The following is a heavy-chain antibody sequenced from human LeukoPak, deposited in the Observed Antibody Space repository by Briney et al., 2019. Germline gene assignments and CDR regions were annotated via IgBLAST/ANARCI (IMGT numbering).Heavy chain of an antibody. J-gene: IGHJ3*02. D-gene: IGHD3-3*01. CDR1: GFTFSSYA. CDR2: ISGSGGGT. CDR3: ARGNMLNDFFDI. Sequence: GGSLRLSCAASGFTFSSYAMTWVRQAPGKGLEWVSAISGSGGGTYYADSVKGRFTISRDNSKNTLYLQMNSLRADDTAVYYCARGNMLNDFFDIWGQGTLVTVSS. V-gene: IGHV3-23*01.